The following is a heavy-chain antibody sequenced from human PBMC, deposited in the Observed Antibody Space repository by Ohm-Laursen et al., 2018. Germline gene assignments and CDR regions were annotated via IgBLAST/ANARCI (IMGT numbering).Heavy chain of an antibody. J-gene: IGHJ4*02. CDR3: ARDSPHMGGDYDY. CDR2: INPYRGGP. D-gene: IGHD1-26*01. CDR1: GYTFTDSY. Sequence: GASVKVSCKASGYTFTDSYLHWVRQAPGQGLEWMGWINPYRGGPNYAQKFQGRVTMTRDTSISTAYMELSRLRSDDTAVYFCARDSPHMGGDYDYWGQGTLVIVSS. V-gene: IGHV1-2*02.